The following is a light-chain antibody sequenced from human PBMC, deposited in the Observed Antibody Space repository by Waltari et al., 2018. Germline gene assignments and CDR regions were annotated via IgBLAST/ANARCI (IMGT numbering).Light chain of an antibody. CDR3: QQRKSWPVT. CDR2: DTF. J-gene: IGKJ4*01. V-gene: IGKV3-11*01. CDR1: QNVQNY. Sequence: ENVLTQSPATLSLSPGERATLSCRASQNVQNYLAWYQQKPGQAPRLLIYDTFARASGIPARFSGGGSGTDFILTISSLEPEDFAVYYCQQRKSWPVTFGGGTKVEIK.